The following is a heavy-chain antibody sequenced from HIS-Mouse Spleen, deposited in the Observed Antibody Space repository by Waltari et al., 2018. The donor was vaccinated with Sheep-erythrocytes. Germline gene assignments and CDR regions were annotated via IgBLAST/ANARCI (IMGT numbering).Heavy chain of an antibody. J-gene: IGHJ4*02. CDR3: ARVASGATFDY. D-gene: IGHD1-26*01. V-gene: IGHV3-7*01. Sequence: GEAVKTRFTISRDNAKNSLDLQMNSLRAEDTAVYYCARVASGATFDYWGQGTLVTVSS.